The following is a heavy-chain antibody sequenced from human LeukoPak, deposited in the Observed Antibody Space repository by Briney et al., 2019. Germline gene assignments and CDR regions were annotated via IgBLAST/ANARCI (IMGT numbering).Heavy chain of an antibody. CDR2: IYQSGST. Sequence: SETLSLTCTVSGGSISSYSWSWIRQPPGKGLEWIGYIYQSGSTYYNPSLKSRVTISVDRSKNQFSLKLSSVTAADTAVYYCARAWSPNWFDPWGQGTLVTISS. V-gene: IGHV4-30-2*01. CDR1: GGSISSYS. J-gene: IGHJ5*02. D-gene: IGHD2-8*02. CDR3: ARAWSPNWFDP.